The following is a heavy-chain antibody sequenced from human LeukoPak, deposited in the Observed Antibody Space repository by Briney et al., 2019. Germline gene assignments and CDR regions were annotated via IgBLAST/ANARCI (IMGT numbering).Heavy chain of an antibody. D-gene: IGHD2-2*01. V-gene: IGHV5-51*01. J-gene: IGHJ5*02. CDR1: GYIFTNHW. Sequence: GESLRISCKGSGYIFTNHWIGWVRHVPGKGLEWMGIIYPGDSETKYSPPFQGQVTISADKSINTAYLQWSRLKASDSGMYYCVRRPYSSTWSNWFDPWGQGTLVTVSS. CDR3: VRRPYSSTWSNWFDP. CDR2: IYPGDSET.